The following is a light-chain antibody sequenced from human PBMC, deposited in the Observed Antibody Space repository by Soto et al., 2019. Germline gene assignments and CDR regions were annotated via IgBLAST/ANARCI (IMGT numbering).Light chain of an antibody. Sequence: DIQMTQSPSTLSGSVGDRVTITCRASQTISSWLAWYQQKPGKAPKLLIYKASTLKSGVPSRFSGSGSGTEFTLTLSSLQPDDFATYYCQTYNSYSEAFGQGTKVELK. CDR3: QTYNSYSEA. CDR1: QTISSW. J-gene: IGKJ1*01. CDR2: KAS. V-gene: IGKV1-5*03.